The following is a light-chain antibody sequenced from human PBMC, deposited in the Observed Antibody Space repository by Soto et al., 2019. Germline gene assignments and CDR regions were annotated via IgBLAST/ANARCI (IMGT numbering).Light chain of an antibody. CDR3: QQYNSYLVT. J-gene: IGKJ3*01. CDR2: DAS. Sequence: DIQMTQSPSTLSASVGDRVTITCRASQSISSWLAWYQQRPGKAPKLLIYDASTLESGVPSRFSGSGSGTEFTLTISSLQPDDFATYYCQQYNSYLVTFGHGNKVDIQ. V-gene: IGKV1-5*01. CDR1: QSISSW.